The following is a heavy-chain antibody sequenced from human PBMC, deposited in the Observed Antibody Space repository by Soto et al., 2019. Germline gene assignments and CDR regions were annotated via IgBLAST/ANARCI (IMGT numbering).Heavy chain of an antibody. CDR1: GSSVSGGIYY. CDR2: IYNSKTT. V-gene: IGHV4-61*01. CDR3: ARYHDYGDDGYFDP. Sequence: SETLSLTCTVSGSSVSGGIYYWTWIRHPPGNGLEWIGYIYNSKTTNYNASLRSRVTISVDTSKNQFSLRLTSVTAAGTAVYYCARYHDYGDDGYFDPWGKGTQLNVS. J-gene: IGHJ4*02. D-gene: IGHD4-17*01.